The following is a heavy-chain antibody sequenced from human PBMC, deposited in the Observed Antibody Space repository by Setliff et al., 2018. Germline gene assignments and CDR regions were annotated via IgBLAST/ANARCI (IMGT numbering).Heavy chain of an antibody. V-gene: IGHV4-34*01. CDR2: IHHSGST. Sequence: SETLSLTCAVYGGSFSDYWWSWIRQLPGKGLEWIAEIHHSGSTNFHPSLKSRVAISVDPSKNQFYLILRSATAADTAVYFCARGTKTMVINYWYFNVWGRGTPVTVSS. CDR3: ARGTKTMVINYWYFNV. CDR1: GGSFSDYW. D-gene: IGHD4-17*01. J-gene: IGHJ2*01.